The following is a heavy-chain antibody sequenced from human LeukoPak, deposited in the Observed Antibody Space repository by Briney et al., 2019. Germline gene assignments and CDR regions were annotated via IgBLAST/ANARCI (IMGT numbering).Heavy chain of an antibody. CDR3: ARGRYSPHLWSPYPYYYGMDV. J-gene: IGHJ6*02. CDR1: GYTFTSYD. Sequence: VASVKVSCKASGYTFTSYDINWVRQATGQGLEWMGWMNPNSGNTGYAQKFQGRVTMTRNTSISTAYMELSSLRSEDTAVYYCARGRYSPHLWSPYPYYYGMDVWGQGTTVAVSS. CDR2: MNPNSGNT. D-gene: IGHD3-10*01. V-gene: IGHV1-8*01.